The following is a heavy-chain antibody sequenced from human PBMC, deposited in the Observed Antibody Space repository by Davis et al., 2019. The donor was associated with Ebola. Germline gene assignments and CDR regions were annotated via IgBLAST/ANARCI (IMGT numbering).Heavy chain of an antibody. CDR1: GGSFSGYY. Sequence: LSLTCAVYGGSFSGYYWSWVRQAPGKGLEWVSYISSSGSTIYYADSVKGRFTISRDNAKNSLYLQMNSLRAEDTAVYYCARSRWGGGMDVWGQGTTVTVSS. J-gene: IGHJ6*02. D-gene: IGHD2-21*01. V-gene: IGHV3-11*04. CDR3: ARSRWGGGMDV. CDR2: ISSSGSTI.